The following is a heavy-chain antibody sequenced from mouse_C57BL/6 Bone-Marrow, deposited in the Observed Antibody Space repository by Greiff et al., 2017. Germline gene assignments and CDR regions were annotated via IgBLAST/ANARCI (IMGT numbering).Heavy chain of an antibody. Sequence: VQLQQSGAELVKPGASVKLSCTASGFNIKDYYIHWVKQRTEQGLEWIGRIDPEDGETKYAQKFQDKATITADTSSNTAYLQLSSLTSEDTAVDYCTRSRIYYGTNYGGQGTTLTVSA. CDR1: GFNIKDYY. V-gene: IGHV14-2*01. CDR3: TRSRIYYGTNY. D-gene: IGHD1-1*01. CDR2: IDPEDGET. J-gene: IGHJ2*01.